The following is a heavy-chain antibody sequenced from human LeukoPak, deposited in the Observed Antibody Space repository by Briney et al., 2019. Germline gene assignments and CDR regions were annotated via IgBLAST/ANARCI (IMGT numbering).Heavy chain of an antibody. V-gene: IGHV1-18*01. J-gene: IGHJ3*02. CDR2: ISAYNGNT. CDR3: ARGVGAANAFDI. Sequence: ASVKVSCKAAGYTFTLYGISWVRQAPGQGLEGMGWISAYNGNTNYAQKLQGRVSMTTDTSTSTAYMELRSRRPDATAVYYCARGVGAANAFDIWGQGTLVTVSS. D-gene: IGHD2-15*01. CDR1: GYTFTLYG.